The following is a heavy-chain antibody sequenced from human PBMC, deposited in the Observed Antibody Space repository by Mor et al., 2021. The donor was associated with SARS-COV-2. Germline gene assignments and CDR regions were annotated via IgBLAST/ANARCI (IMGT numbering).Heavy chain of an antibody. D-gene: IGHD3-3*02. J-gene: IGHJ5*01. CDR3: ARDESISWSHPIGFDS. V-gene: IGHV1-18*01. Sequence: GNTNYAQKLQGRVTMTTDTSTSTAYMELRSLTSNDTAIYYCARDESISWSHPIGFDSWGQGTLVTVSS. CDR2: GNT.